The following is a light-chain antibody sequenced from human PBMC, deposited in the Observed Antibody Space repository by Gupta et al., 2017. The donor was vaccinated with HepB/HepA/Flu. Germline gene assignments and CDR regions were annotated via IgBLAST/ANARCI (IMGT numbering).Light chain of an antibody. J-gene: IGKJ5*01. V-gene: IGKV3-11*01. CDR1: HSVGLS. CDR3: QERSNWPLLT. Sequence: EIVLTQSPATLSLSPGESVTLSCRASHSVGLSFAWYQQKPGQAPRLLVYDAFNRAAGVPAKFSGSGSGTDFTLTISSLEPQDFAIYYCQERSNWPLLTFGQGTRLDIK. CDR2: DAF.